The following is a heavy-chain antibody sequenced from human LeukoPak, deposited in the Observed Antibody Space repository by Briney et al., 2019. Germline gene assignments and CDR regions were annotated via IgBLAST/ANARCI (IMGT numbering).Heavy chain of an antibody. CDR2: ISGSGGST. CDR3: ARDGAIASS. V-gene: IGHV3-23*01. D-gene: IGHD3-3*02. J-gene: IGHJ4*02. Sequence: SGGSLRLSCAASGFTFSSYGMSWVRQAPGKGLEWVSAISGSGGSTYYADSVKGRFTISRDNAKNSLYLQMNSLRAEDTAVYYCARDGAIASSWGQGTLVTVSS. CDR1: GFTFSSYG.